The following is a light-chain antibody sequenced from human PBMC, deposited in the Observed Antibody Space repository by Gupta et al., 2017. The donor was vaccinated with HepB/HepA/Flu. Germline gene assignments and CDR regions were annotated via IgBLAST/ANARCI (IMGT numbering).Light chain of an antibody. CDR3: SSYTRVSTWV. J-gene: IGLJ3*02. CDR1: SRHVGGYNY. V-gene: IGLV2-14*03. Sequence: QSALTQPAAVSGSPGQSITISCTGTSRHVGGYNYVSWYQQHPDKAPKLMIFDVTNRPPGVSSRFSGSKSGNTASLTISGLQAEDEADYYCSSYTRVSTWVFGGGTKVTVL. CDR2: DVT.